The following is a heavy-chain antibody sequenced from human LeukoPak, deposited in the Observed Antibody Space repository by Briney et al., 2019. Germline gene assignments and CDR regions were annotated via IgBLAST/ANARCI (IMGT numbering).Heavy chain of an antibody. D-gene: IGHD6-13*01. CDR1: GGSISRYY. CDR2: IYYSGST. J-gene: IGHJ4*02. V-gene: IGHV4-59*01. CDR3: ARGFQQLASL. Sequence: SETLSLTCTVSGGSISRYYWSWIRQPPGKGLEWIGYIYYSGSTNYNPSPKSRVTISVDTSRNQFSLRLSSVTAADTAVYYCARGFQQLASLWGQGTLVTVSS.